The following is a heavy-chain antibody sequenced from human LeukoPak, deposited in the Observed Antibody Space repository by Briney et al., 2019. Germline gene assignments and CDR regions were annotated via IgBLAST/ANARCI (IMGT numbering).Heavy chain of an antibody. CDR2: ISYDGSNK. Sequence: TGGSLRLSCAASGFTFSSYGMHWVRQAPGKGLEWVAVISYDGSNKYYADSVKGRFTISRDNSKNTLYLQMNSLRAEDTAVYYCAKGEGYYYDSSVYPTHFDYWGQGTLVTVSS. CDR1: GFTFSSYG. CDR3: AKGEGYYYDSSVYPTHFDY. D-gene: IGHD3-22*01. V-gene: IGHV3-30*18. J-gene: IGHJ4*02.